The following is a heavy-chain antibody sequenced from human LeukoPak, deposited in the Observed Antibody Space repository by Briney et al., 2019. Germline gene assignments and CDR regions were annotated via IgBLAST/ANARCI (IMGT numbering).Heavy chain of an antibody. CDR3: ARDAVYGSGSPNWFDP. J-gene: IGHJ5*02. Sequence: SVKVSCKASGGTFSSYAISWVRQAPGQGLEWMGRIIPILGIANYAQKFQGRVTITADKSTSTAYMELSSLRSEDTAVYYCARDAVYGSGSPNWFDPWGQGTLVTVSS. D-gene: IGHD3-10*01. V-gene: IGHV1-69*04. CDR2: IIPILGIA. CDR1: GGTFSSYA.